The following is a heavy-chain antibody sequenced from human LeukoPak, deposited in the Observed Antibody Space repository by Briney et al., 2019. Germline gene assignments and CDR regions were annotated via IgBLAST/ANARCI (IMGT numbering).Heavy chain of an antibody. CDR2: IIPIFGTA. Sequence: ASVKVSCKASGGTFSSYAISWVRQAPGQGLEWMGGIIPIFGTANYAQKFQGRVTITTDESTSTAYMELSSLRSEDTAVYYCARSIFLVGAPTFDYWGQGTLVTVSP. J-gene: IGHJ4*02. V-gene: IGHV1-69*05. CDR1: GGTFSSYA. D-gene: IGHD1-26*01. CDR3: ARSIFLVGAPTFDY.